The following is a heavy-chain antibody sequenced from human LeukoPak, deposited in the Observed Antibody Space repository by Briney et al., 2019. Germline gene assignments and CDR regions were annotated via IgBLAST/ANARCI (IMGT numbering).Heavy chain of an antibody. Sequence: GGSLRLSCAASGFTLSSYAMHWVRQAPGKGLEWVSVMSYDGSNKYYADSVKGRFTISRDNSKNTLFLQMNSLRAEDTAVYFCARVGRGYSFKVYYFDYWGQGTLVTVPS. CDR2: MSYDGSNK. CDR1: GFTLSSYA. CDR3: ARVGRGYSFKVYYFDY. J-gene: IGHJ4*02. V-gene: IGHV3-30*04. D-gene: IGHD5-18*01.